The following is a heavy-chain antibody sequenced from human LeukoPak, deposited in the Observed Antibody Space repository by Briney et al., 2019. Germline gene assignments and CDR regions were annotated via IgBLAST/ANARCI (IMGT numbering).Heavy chain of an antibody. V-gene: IGHV4-61*02. CDR2: IYTSGST. Sequence: SQTLSLTCTVSGGSISSGGYYWSWIRQPAGKGLEWIGRIYTSGSTNYNPSLKGRVTISVDTSKNQFSLKLSSVTAADTAVYYCASSYYDFWSGYYRINYYYYMDVWGKGTTVTVSS. CDR3: ASSYYDFWSGYYRINYYYYMDV. D-gene: IGHD3-3*01. J-gene: IGHJ6*03. CDR1: GGSISSGGYY.